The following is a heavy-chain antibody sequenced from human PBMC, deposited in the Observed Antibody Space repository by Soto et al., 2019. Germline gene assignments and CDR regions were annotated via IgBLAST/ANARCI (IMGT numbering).Heavy chain of an antibody. CDR1: GFTFSSYS. CDR3: ARAEGRVYVFYYYGMDV. CDR2: ISSSSSTI. Sequence: GGSLRLSCAASGFTFSSYSMNWVRQAPGKGLEWVSYISSSSSTIYYADSVKGRFTISRDNAKNSLYLQMNSLRDEDTAVYYCARAEGRVYVFYYYGMDVWGQGTTVTVS. V-gene: IGHV3-48*02. J-gene: IGHJ6*02. D-gene: IGHD3-16*01.